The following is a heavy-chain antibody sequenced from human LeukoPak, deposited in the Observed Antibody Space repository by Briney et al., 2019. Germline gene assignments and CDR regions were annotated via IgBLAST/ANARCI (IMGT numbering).Heavy chain of an antibody. J-gene: IGHJ4*02. V-gene: IGHV3-30-3*01. Sequence: GGSLRLSRAASGFTFSSYVMHWVRQAPGKGLEWVAVISYDGSNKYYADPVKGRFTISRDNSKNTLYLQMNSLRAEDTAVYYCARDGMSKGGAEGGYFDYWGQGTLVTVSS. D-gene: IGHD3-16*01. CDR1: GFTFSSYV. CDR2: ISYDGSNK. CDR3: ARDGMSKGGAEGGYFDY.